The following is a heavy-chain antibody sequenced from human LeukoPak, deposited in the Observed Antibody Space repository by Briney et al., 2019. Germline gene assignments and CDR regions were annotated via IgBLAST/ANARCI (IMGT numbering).Heavy chain of an antibody. D-gene: IGHD3-3*01. Sequence: GGSLRLSCAASGFTFDDYAMHWVRQAPGKGLEGVSGISWNSGSIVYADSVKGRFTISRDNAKNSLYLQINSLRAEDTALYYCAKDTADFHAFYICGQGTMFTVSS. CDR2: ISWNSGSI. CDR1: GFTFDDYA. V-gene: IGHV3-9*01. CDR3: AKDTADFHAFYI. J-gene: IGHJ3*02.